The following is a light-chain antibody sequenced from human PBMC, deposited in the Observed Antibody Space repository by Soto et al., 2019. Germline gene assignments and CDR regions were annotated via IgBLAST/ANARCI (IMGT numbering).Light chain of an antibody. CDR3: YQYGSPYT. V-gene: IGKV3-20*01. J-gene: IGKJ3*01. Sequence: EIVLTQSPGTLSLSPGERATLSCRASQSVRNNYLAWYQQQPGQAPRLLIYGTSTRDTGIPDMFSGRGSGTDFTLTICILHPEYLAVYSCYQYGSPYTFGPGTKAEIK. CDR2: GTS. CDR1: QSVRNNY.